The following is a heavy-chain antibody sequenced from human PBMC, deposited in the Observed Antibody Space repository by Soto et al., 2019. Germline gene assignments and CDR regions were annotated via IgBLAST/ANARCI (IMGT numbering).Heavy chain of an antibody. CDR1: GGTFSSYA. CDR3: ARVPSYYYDSSRPGAFDI. J-gene: IGHJ3*02. CDR2: IIPIFGTA. V-gene: IGHV1-69*13. D-gene: IGHD3-22*01. Sequence: SANVSCKDSGGTFSSYAISRVRQAPVQGREWMGGIIPIFGTANYAQNVQGRVTITADESTSTAYMELSSLRSEETAVYYCARVPSYYYDSSRPGAFDIWGQGTMGTVS.